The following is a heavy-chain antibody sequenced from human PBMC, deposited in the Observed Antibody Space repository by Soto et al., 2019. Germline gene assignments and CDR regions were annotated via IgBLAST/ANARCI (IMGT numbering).Heavy chain of an antibody. J-gene: IGHJ4*02. Sequence: LRLSCAASGFTFSSYWMSWVRQAPGKGLEWVANIKQDGSEKYYVDSVKGRFTISRDNAKNSLYLQMNSLRAEDTAVYYCARESSGSYYYDSGGFDYWGQGTLVTVSS. CDR3: ARESSGSYYYDSGGFDY. CDR2: IKQDGSEK. D-gene: IGHD3-22*01. V-gene: IGHV3-7*01. CDR1: GFTFSSYW.